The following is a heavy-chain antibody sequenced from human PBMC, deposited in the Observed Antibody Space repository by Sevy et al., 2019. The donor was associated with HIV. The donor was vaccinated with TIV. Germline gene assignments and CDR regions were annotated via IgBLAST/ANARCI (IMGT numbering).Heavy chain of an antibody. CDR3: ARDVEAGDF. J-gene: IGHJ4*02. Sequence: GGSLRLSCAASGFTFTRYWMTWVRQSPGKGLQWLGNINEDGTEKYYRDSVRGRFTISRDNAKKSLHLQMNSLRVDDTGVYYCARDVEAGDFWGQGTLVTVSS. CDR2: INEDGTEK. D-gene: IGHD2-21*01. V-gene: IGHV3-7*01. CDR1: GFTFTRYW.